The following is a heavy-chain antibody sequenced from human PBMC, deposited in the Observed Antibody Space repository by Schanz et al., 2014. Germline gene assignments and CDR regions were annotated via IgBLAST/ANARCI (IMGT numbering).Heavy chain of an antibody. CDR2: ISGSGGST. CDR1: GFTFSSYS. D-gene: IGHD1-20*01. J-gene: IGHJ4*02. V-gene: IGHV3-23*04. Sequence: EVQLVESGGGLVQPGGSLRLSCTASGFTFSSYSMNWVRQAPGKGLEWVSAISGSGGSTYYADSVRGRFTISRDNSKNTLYLQMNSLRAEDTAVYYCANNWNLDYWGQGTLVTVSS. CDR3: ANNWNLDY.